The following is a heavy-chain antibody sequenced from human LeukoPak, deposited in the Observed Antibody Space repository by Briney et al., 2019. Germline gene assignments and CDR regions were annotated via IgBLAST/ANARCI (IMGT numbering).Heavy chain of an antibody. CDR1: GGSISSYY. D-gene: IGHD5-12*01. CDR2: IYYSGST. CDR3: ARDQPIYSGYTRGGVGNWFDP. J-gene: IGHJ5*02. V-gene: IGHV4-59*01. Sequence: SETLSLTCTVSGGSISSYYWSWIRQPPGKGLEWIGYIYYSGSTNYNPSLKSRVTISVDTSKNQFSLELSSVTAADTAVYYCARDQPIYSGYTRGGVGNWFDPWGQGTLVTVSS.